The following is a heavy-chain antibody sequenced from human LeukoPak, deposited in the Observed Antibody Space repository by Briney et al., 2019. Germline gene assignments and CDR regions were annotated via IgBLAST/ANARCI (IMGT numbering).Heavy chain of an antibody. CDR1: GGTFSTYA. Sequence: SVKVSCKASGGTFSTYAISWVRQAPGQGLEWMGGIIPIFGTANYAQKFQGRVTTTADESTSTAYMELSSLRSEDTAVYYCARDGHDSSGPNDYWGQGTLVTVSS. CDR3: ARDGHDSSGPNDY. D-gene: IGHD3-22*01. CDR2: IIPIFGTA. J-gene: IGHJ4*02. V-gene: IGHV1-69*13.